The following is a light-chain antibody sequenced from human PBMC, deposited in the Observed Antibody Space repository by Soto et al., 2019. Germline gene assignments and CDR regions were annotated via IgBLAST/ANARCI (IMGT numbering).Light chain of an antibody. Sequence: EIVLTQSPATLSLSPGERATLSCRASQSVSSYLAWYQQKPGQAPRLLIYDASNRATGIPARFSGSGSGTDFTLTISSLEPEDFAVYYCQQSSNGATFGPGTKVDVK. CDR1: QSVSSY. V-gene: IGKV3-11*01. J-gene: IGKJ3*01. CDR2: DAS. CDR3: QQSSNGAT.